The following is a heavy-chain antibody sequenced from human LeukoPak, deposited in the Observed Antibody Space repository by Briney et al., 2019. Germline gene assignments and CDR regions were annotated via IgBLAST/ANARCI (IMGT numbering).Heavy chain of an antibody. CDR3: ARSGWYCFDY. CDR1: GGSLITYY. D-gene: IGHD6-19*01. Sequence: PSETLSLTCTVSGGSLITYYWNWIRQPAGKGLEWIGRVYTNGGTNYNPSLKSRLTVSVDTSKNQFSLSLSSVTAADTAVYYCARSGWYCFDYWGQGTLVTVSS. CDR2: VYTNGGT. J-gene: IGHJ4*02. V-gene: IGHV4-4*07.